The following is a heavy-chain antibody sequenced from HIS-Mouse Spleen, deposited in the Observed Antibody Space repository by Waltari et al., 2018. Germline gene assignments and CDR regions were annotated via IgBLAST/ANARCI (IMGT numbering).Heavy chain of an antibody. CDR1: GYTFTGYY. CDR2: VNPNSVGT. D-gene: IGHD1-1*01. V-gene: IGHV1-2*02. Sequence: QVQLVQSGAEVKKSGASVKVSCKASGYTFTGYYMHWVRQAPGQGLEWMGGVNPNSVGTNYAQKFQGRVTMTRDTSISTAYMELSRLRSDDTAVYYCARGTGTDAFDIWGQGTMVTVSS. J-gene: IGHJ3*02. CDR3: ARGTGTDAFDI.